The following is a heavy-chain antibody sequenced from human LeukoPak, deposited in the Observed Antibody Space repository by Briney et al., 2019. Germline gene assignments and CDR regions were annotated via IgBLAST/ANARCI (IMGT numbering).Heavy chain of an antibody. V-gene: IGHV3-30*02. CDR3: AKDVGIDLTGYYNCCDL. J-gene: IGHJ5*02. Sequence: GGSLRLSCAASGFTFSTFVMHWVRQAPGKGLEWVTFIRHDGSNKYYAQSVKGRFTISRDNSKNTLYLQMSSLRAEDTAVYYCAKDVGIDLTGYYNCCDLWGQGSLVTVSS. CDR2: IRHDGSNK. D-gene: IGHD3-9*01. CDR1: GFTFSTFV.